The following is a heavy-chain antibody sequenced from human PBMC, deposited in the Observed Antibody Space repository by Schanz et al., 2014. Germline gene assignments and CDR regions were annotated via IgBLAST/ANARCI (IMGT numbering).Heavy chain of an antibody. J-gene: IGHJ4*02. Sequence: QLLLVQSGAEVRKPGASVKVSCKVSGYTLTELSMHWVRQAPGQGLEWMGWINTHTGNPTYAQGFTGRFVFSLDTSVSTAYLQISSLRSDDTAVYYCARDRRLQRQSGWDYWGQGTLVTVSS. CDR2: INTHTGNP. CDR3: ARDRRLQRQSGWDY. D-gene: IGHD3-10*01. V-gene: IGHV7-4-1*02. CDR1: GYTLTELS.